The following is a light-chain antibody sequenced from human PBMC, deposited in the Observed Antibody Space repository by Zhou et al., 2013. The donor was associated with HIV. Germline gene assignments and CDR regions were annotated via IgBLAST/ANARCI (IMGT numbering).Light chain of an antibody. J-gene: IGKJ3*01. CDR2: GAS. Sequence: EFVLTQSPGTLSLSPGERATLSCRASQSVSSSYLAWYQQKPGQAPRLLIHGASTRATVIPDRFSGSGSGTEFTLTISSLQSEDFAVYYCQQYNNWPFTFGPGTKVAIK. CDR3: QQYNNWPFT. CDR1: QSVSSSY. V-gene: IGKV3-15*01.